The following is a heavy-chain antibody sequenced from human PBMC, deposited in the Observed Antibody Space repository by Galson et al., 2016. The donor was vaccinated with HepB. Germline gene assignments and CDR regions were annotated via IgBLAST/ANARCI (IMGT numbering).Heavy chain of an antibody. V-gene: IGHV3-21*01. J-gene: IGHJ5*02. CDR1: GFTFSGYS. Sequence: SLRLSCAASGFTFSGYSGNWVRQAPGKGLEWISYINHSSRYIHYTASVKGRFTISRDNAKNSLYLQMDSLRAEDTAMYYCARAAGQGGSGTWSRLDLWGLGTLVTVSS. D-gene: IGHD3-10*01. CDR2: INHSSRYI. CDR3: ARAAGQGGSGTWSRLDL.